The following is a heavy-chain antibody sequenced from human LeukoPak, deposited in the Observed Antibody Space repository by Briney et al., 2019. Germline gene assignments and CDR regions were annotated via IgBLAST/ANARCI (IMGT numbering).Heavy chain of an antibody. CDR2: ISSSSSYI. Sequence: GGSLRLSCAASGFTFSSYSMNWVRQAPGKGLEWVSSISSSSSYIYYADSVKGRFTNSRDNAKNSLYLQMNSLRAEDTAVYYCARAGVDTSGYYYQGFDYWGQGTLATVSS. CDR1: GFTFSSYS. D-gene: IGHD3-3*01. J-gene: IGHJ4*02. V-gene: IGHV3-21*01. CDR3: ARAGVDTSGYYYQGFDY.